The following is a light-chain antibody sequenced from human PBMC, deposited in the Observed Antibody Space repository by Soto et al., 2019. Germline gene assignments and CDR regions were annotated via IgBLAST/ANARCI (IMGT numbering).Light chain of an antibody. CDR1: QSISSL. CDR2: KAS. V-gene: IGKV1-5*03. J-gene: IGKJ4*02. Sequence: DIQMTQSPSTLSASVGDRVTITCPASQSISSLLAWYQQKPGKAPKLLNYKASTLESGVPSRFSGSGSGTEFTLTIPSLQPDDFATYYCQHYNSYSPFGGGTKVEIK. CDR3: QHYNSYSP.